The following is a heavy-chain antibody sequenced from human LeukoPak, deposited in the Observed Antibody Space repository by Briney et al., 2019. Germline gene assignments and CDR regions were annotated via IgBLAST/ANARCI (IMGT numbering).Heavy chain of an antibody. Sequence: GGSLRLSCAASAFTFSNYGMHWVRQAPGKGLEWVAFISYDGSNKYYADSVKGRFTISRDSSKNTLFLQMNSLRAEDTAVYYCAKGRYYNILTGYYVRRGLDYWGQGTLVTVSS. CDR3: AKGRYYNILTGYYVRRGLDY. CDR2: ISYDGSNK. V-gene: IGHV3-30*18. J-gene: IGHJ4*02. D-gene: IGHD3-9*01. CDR1: AFTFSNYG.